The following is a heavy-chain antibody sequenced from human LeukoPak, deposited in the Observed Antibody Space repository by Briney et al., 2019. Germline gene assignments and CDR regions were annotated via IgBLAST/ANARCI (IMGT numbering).Heavy chain of an antibody. CDR1: GGSISSYY. V-gene: IGHV4-59*12. J-gene: IGHJ4*02. Sequence: SETLSLTCTVSGGSISSYYWSWIRQPPGKGLEWIGYIYYSGSTDYNPSLKSRVTISVDTSKNQFSLKLSSVTAADTAVYYCARRLGYYDSSGYLYFDYWGQGTLVTVSS. CDR2: IYYSGST. CDR3: ARRLGYYDSSGYLYFDY. D-gene: IGHD3-22*01.